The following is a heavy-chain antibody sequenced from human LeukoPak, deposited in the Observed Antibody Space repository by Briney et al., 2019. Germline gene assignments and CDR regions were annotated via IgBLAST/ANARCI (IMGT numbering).Heavy chain of an antibody. D-gene: IGHD2-15*01. J-gene: IGHJ6*02. CDR3: ARGRYCSGGSCYRPYYYYGMDV. V-gene: IGHV3-30-3*01. CDR2: ISYDGSNK. CDR1: GFTFSSYA. Sequence: PGGSLRLSCAASGFTFSSYAMHWVRQAPGKGLEWVAVISYDGSNKYYADSVKGRFTISRDNSKNTLYLQMNSLRAEDTAVYYCARGRYCSGGSCYRPYYYYGMDVWGQGTTVTVSS.